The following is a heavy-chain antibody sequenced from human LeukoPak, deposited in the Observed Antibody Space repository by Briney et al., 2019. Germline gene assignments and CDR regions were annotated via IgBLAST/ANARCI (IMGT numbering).Heavy chain of an antibody. CDR1: GFTFSSYW. CDR2: IKQDGSEK. Sequence: GGSLRLSCAASGFTFSSYWMSWVRQAPGKGLEWVANIKQDGSEKYCVDSVKGRFAISRDNAKNSLYLQMNSLRAEDTAVYYCARVARSAMVMAAAYFDYWGQGTLVTVSS. V-gene: IGHV3-7*01. D-gene: IGHD5-18*01. J-gene: IGHJ4*02. CDR3: ARVARSAMVMAAAYFDY.